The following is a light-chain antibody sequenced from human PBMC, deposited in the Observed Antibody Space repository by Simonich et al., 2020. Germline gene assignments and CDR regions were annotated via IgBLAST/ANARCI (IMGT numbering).Light chain of an antibody. Sequence: QSALTQPRSVSGSPGQSVTISCPGTSSDVGGYNYVSWYQQHPGKAPKLMIYDVSTRPSGVPDRFSGSKAGNTASLTISGLQAEDEADYYCCSYAGSYTLVFGGGTKLTVL. CDR3: CSYAGSYTLV. J-gene: IGLJ2*01. CDR1: SSDVGGYNY. CDR2: DVS. V-gene: IGLV2-11*01.